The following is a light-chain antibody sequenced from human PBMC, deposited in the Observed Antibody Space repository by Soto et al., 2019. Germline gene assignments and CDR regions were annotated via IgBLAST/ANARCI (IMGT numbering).Light chain of an antibody. Sequence: ESVLTQSPGTLSLSPGERATLSCRASQSVGNNYVAWYQQKPGQAPRLLIHDASSRATGIPDRFSGSGSGTVFALTISRPEREDFAVYFCQRGANSPPTFGPRTRVDI. CDR2: DAS. CDR3: QRGANSPPT. J-gene: IGKJ1*01. V-gene: IGKV3-20*01. CDR1: QSVGNNY.